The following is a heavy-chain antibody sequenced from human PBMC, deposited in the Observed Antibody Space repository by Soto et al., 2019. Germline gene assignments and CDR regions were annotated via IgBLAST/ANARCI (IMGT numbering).Heavy chain of an antibody. Sequence: ASVKVSCKASGGTFSSYAISWVRQAPGQGLEWMGGIIPIFGTANYAQKFQGRVTITADESTSTAYMELSSLRSEDTAVYYCAKGFTYYDYIWGSYPVHPFDYWGQGTLVTVSS. D-gene: IGHD3-16*02. CDR1: GGTFSSYA. CDR3: AKGFTYYDYIWGSYPVHPFDY. V-gene: IGHV1-69*13. CDR2: IIPIFGTA. J-gene: IGHJ4*02.